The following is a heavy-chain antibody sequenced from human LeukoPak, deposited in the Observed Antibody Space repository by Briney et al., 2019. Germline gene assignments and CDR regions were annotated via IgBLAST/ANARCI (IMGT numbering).Heavy chain of an antibody. Sequence: SSETLSLTCAVYGGSFSGYYWSWIRQPPGKGLEWIGEINHSGSTNYNPSLKSRVTISVDTSKNQFSLKLSSVTAADTALYYCARGTLRGNNGAYGMDVWGQGTTVTVSS. CDR1: GGSFSGYY. D-gene: IGHD1/OR15-1a*01. V-gene: IGHV4-34*01. J-gene: IGHJ6*02. CDR3: ARGTLRGNNGAYGMDV. CDR2: INHSGST.